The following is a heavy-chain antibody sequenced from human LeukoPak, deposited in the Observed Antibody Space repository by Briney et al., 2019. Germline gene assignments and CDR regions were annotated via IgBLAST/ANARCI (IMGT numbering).Heavy chain of an antibody. J-gene: IGHJ4*02. D-gene: IGHD5-12*01. Sequence: TSVKLSCKASGYSFTSYYMHWVRQAPGQGLEWMGIINPSGGSTSYAQRFQGRVTMTWDTSTSTVYIELSSLTSEDTAVYYCARPYGGYDFHYLDYWGQGTLVTVSS. CDR1: GYSFTSYY. V-gene: IGHV1-46*01. CDR3: ARPYGGYDFHYLDY. CDR2: INPSGGST.